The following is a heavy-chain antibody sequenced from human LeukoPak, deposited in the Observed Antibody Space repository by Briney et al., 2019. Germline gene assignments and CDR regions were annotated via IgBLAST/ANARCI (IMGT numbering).Heavy chain of an antibody. J-gene: IGHJ4*02. CDR3: ARICSSTDCLIPD. Sequence: GGSLRLTCAASGFTFSRHWMHWVRQAPGKGLVWISRINSDASDTNYADFVKGRFTISRDNAKNTVYLQINSLRDEDTAVYYCARICSSTDCLIPDWGQGTLVTVSS. CDR1: GFTFSRHW. V-gene: IGHV3-74*01. CDR2: INSDASDT. D-gene: IGHD2-2*01.